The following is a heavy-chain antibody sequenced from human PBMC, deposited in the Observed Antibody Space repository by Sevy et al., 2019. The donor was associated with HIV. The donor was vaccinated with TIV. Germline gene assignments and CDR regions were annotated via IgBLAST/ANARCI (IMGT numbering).Heavy chain of an antibody. CDR3: ARDRVGRSSSRDQIDAFDI. D-gene: IGHD6-13*01. CDR2: ISAYNGNT. V-gene: IGHV1-18*01. Sequence: ASVKVSCKASGYTFTSYGISWVRQAPGQGLEWMGWISAYNGNTNYAQKLQGRVTMTTDTSTSTAYMELRSLRSDDTAVYYCARDRVGRSSSRDQIDAFDIWGQGTMVTVSS. CDR1: GYTFTSYG. J-gene: IGHJ3*02.